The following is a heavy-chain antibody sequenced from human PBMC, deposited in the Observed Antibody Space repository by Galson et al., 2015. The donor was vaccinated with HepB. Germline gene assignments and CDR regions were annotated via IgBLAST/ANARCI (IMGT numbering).Heavy chain of an antibody. CDR2: ISYDGSNK. J-gene: IGHJ5*02. CDR1: GFTFSSYA. CDR3: AGLDIVVVPAAAGPGGWFDP. D-gene: IGHD2-2*01. Sequence: SLRLSCAASGFTFSSYAMHWVRQAPGKGLEWVAVISYDGSNKYYADSVKGRFTISRDNSKNTLYLQMNSLRAEDTAVYYCAGLDIVVVPAAAGPGGWFDPWGQGTLVTVSS. V-gene: IGHV3-30-3*01.